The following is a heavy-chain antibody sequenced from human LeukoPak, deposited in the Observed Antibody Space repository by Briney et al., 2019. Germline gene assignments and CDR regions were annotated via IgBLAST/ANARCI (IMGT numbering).Heavy chain of an antibody. Sequence: SETLSLTCAVYGGSFSGYYWSWIRQPPGKGLEWIGSIYYSGSTYYNPSLKSRVTISVDTSKNQFSLKLSSVTAADTAVYYCARHEHYYGSGSYSGWFDPWGQGTLVTVSS. CDR3: ARHEHYYGSGSYSGWFDP. D-gene: IGHD3-10*01. CDR1: GGSFSGYY. V-gene: IGHV4-34*01. CDR2: IYYSGST. J-gene: IGHJ5*02.